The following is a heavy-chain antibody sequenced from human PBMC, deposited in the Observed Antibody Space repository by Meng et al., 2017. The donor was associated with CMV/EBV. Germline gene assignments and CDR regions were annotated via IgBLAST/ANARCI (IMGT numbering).Heavy chain of an antibody. V-gene: IGHV4-4*07. J-gene: IGHJ4*02. CDR2: IYTSGST. CDR1: GGSLSSYY. D-gene: IGHD5-18*01. CDR3: ARHGDTAMVVGIDY. Sequence: QVPLKESGPGLVKPSETLSRPCTVSGGSLSSYYWSWIRQPAGKGLEWIGRIYTSGSTNYNPSLKSRVTMSVDTSKNQFSLKLSSVTAADTAVYYCARHGDTAMVVGIDYWGQGTLVTVSS.